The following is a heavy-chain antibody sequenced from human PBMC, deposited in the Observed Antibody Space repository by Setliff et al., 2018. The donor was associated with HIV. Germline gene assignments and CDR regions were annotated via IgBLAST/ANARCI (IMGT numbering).Heavy chain of an antibody. J-gene: IGHJ6*03. CDR2: IYYSGST. Sequence: SETLSLTCTVSGDSISSYYWSWIRQPPGKGLEWIGYIYYSGSTNYNPSLKSRVTISVDTSKNQFSLKVNSVTAADTAVYYCARGLVVVTDSDYDTNYYYYYYMDVWGKGTTVTVSS. V-gene: IGHV4-59*12. D-gene: IGHD5-12*01. CDR1: GDSISSYY. CDR3: ARGLVVVTDSDYDTNYYYYYYMDV.